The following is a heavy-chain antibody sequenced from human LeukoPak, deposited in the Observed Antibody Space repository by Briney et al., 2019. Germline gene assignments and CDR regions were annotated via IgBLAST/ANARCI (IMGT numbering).Heavy chain of an antibody. D-gene: IGHD3-10*01. Sequence: GGSLRLSCAASGSTFSSYAMSWVRQAPGKGLECVSTISTSGGSKYYPHSMSGRSTISRDNSRSTVYLQMNSLRVEETAVYDCARGGGLLWLGEFANCFDTWGQGTLVTVSS. J-gene: IGHJ5*02. V-gene: IGHV3-23*01. CDR1: GSTFSSYA. CDR3: ARGGGLLWLGEFANCFDT. CDR2: ISTSGGSK.